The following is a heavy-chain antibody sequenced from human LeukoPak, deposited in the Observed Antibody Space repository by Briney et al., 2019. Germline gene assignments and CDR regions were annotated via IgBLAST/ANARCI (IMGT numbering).Heavy chain of an antibody. CDR1: GGSISSYY. CDR3: ARVTRTYYYGSASSWFDP. D-gene: IGHD3-10*01. J-gene: IGHJ5*02. V-gene: IGHV4-34*01. Sequence: SETLSLTCTVSGGSISSYYWSWIRQPPGKGLEWIGEINHSGSTNYNPSLKSRVTISVDTSKNQFSLKLSSVAAADTAVYYCARVTRTYYYGSASSWFDPWGQGTLVTVSS. CDR2: INHSGST.